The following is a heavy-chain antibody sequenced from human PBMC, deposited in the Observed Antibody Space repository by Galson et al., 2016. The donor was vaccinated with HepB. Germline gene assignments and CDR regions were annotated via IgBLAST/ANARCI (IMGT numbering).Heavy chain of an antibody. CDR2: IYYTGST. Sequence: SETLSLTCNVSAGSISTYYWSWIRQPPGKGLEWIGCIYYTGSTDYNPSLESRVTISVDTSRNQFSLKLSSVTAADTAMYYCARAYYDLWSGSQRDFFDLWGQGTLVTVSP. D-gene: IGHD3-3*01. CDR3: ARAYYDLWSGSQRDFFDL. V-gene: IGHV4-59*08. J-gene: IGHJ4*02. CDR1: AGSISTYY.